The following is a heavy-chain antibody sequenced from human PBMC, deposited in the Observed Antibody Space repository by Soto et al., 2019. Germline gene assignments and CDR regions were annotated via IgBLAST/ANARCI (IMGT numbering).Heavy chain of an antibody. Sequence: SETLSLTCTVSGGSVSSGSYYWSWIRQPPGKGLEWIGYIDYSGSTNYNPSLKSRITISVDTSKNQFSLKLSSVTAADTAVYYCARGRDFSGFDYWGQGTLVTVSS. J-gene: IGHJ4*02. CDR2: IDYSGST. D-gene: IGHD3-3*01. CDR1: GGSVSSGSYY. CDR3: ARGRDFSGFDY. V-gene: IGHV4-61*01.